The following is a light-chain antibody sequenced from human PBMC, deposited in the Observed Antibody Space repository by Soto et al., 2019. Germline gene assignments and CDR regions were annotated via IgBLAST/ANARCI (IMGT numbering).Light chain of an antibody. CDR2: KAS. CDR1: QSISSW. J-gene: IGKJ1*01. V-gene: IGKV1-5*03. CDR3: QQYNDNWT. Sequence: DIQMTQSPSTLSASVGDRVTITCRASQSISSWLAWYQQKPGTAPNLLIYKASTLPSGVPSRFSGSGSGTEFTLTISSLQPDDSAPYYCQQYNDNWTFGQGTKVEIK.